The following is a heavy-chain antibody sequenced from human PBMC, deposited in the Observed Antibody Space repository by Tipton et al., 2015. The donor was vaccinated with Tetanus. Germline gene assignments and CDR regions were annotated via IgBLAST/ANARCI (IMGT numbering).Heavy chain of an antibody. Sequence: TLSLTCAVSGGSFSGFYWSWIRQPPGKDLEWIGYIYQTGTTYYNPSLKGRVTISMDRSNTQFSLRLDSLTAADTAVYYCARAAGFLGLTHDFWGRGTLVSVSS. J-gene: IGHJ4*02. CDR3: ARAAGFLGLTHDF. D-gene: IGHD2/OR15-2a*01. V-gene: IGHV4-4*09. CDR1: GGSFSGFY. CDR2: IYQTGTT.